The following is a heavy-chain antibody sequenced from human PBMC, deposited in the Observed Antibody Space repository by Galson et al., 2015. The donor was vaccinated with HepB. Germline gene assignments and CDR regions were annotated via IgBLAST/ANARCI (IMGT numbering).Heavy chain of an antibody. J-gene: IGHJ5*02. CDR3: TTRIVGATLVRFNP. D-gene: IGHD1-26*01. Sequence: SLRLSCAASGFTFSNAWMNWVRQAPGKGLEWVGRIKSKTDGGTTDYAAPVKGRFTISRDDSKNTLYLRMNSLKTEDTAVYYCTTRIVGATLVRFNPWGQGTLVTVSS. CDR2: IKSKTDGGTT. CDR1: GFTFSNAW. V-gene: IGHV3-15*07.